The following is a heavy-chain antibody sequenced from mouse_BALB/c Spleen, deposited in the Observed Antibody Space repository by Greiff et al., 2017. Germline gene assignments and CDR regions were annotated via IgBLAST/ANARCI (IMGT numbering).Heavy chain of an antibody. CDR3: ARVWGTTVVGRYFDV. V-gene: IGHV5-15*02. J-gene: IGHJ1*01. CDR2: ISNLAYSI. D-gene: IGHD1-1*01. CDR1: GFTFSDYG. Sequence: EVKLVESGGGLVQPGGSRKLSCAASGFTFSDYGMAWVRQAPGKGPEWVAFISNLAYSIYYADTVTGRFTISRENAKNTLYLEMSSLRSEDTAMYYCARVWGTTVVGRYFDVWGAGTTVTVSS.